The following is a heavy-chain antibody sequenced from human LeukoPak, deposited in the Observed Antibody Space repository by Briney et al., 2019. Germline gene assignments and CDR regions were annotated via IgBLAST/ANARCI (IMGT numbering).Heavy chain of an antibody. CDR1: GFTFSSCA. CDR2: VSISGGST. D-gene: IGHD2-15*01. V-gene: IGHV3-23*01. Sequence: GGSLRLSCAASGFTFSSCAMSWVRQAPGKGLEWVPAVSISGGSTYDKDSVKGRFTISRDNSKNMLYLQMNSLRAEDTAVYYCAKQVGYCSDGNCYFDYWGQGALVTVSS. CDR3: AKQVGYCSDGNCYFDY. J-gene: IGHJ4*02.